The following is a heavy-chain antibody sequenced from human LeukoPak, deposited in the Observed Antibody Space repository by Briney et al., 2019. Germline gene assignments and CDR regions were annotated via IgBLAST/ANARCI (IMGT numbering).Heavy chain of an antibody. CDR2: IRYDGSNK. D-gene: IGHD4-11*01. CDR3: AKERRFTDFFDY. CDR1: GFTFSSYG. Sequence: GGSLRLSCAASGFTFSSYGVHWVRQAPGKGLEWVAFIRYDGSNKYYADSVKGRFTISRDNSKNTLYLQMNSLRAEDTAVYHCAKERRFTDFFDYWGQGTLVTVSS. J-gene: IGHJ4*02. V-gene: IGHV3-30*02.